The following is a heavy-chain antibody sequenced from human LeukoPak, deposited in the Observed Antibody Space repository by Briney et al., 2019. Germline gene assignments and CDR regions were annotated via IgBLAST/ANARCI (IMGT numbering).Heavy chain of an antibody. D-gene: IGHD5-24*01. CDR3: ARETEMANLDY. Sequence: QPGGSLSLSCTASGFTFSSYWMNWVRPAPGKGLEWVANIKQDGSEKYYVDSVKGRFTISRDNAKKSLYLQMNSLRAEDTAVYYCARETEMANLDYWGQGTLVTVSS. CDR2: IKQDGSEK. J-gene: IGHJ4*02. V-gene: IGHV3-7*04. CDR1: GFTFSSYW.